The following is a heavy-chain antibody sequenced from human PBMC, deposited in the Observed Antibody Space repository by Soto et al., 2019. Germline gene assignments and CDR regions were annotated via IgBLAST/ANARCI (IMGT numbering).Heavy chain of an antibody. D-gene: IGHD3-3*01. V-gene: IGHV4-30-4*02. CDR1: GGSISSGDYY. CDR3: ASFVFGVLA. CDR2: IYYSGST. Sequence: PSDTLSLTCTVSGGSISSGDYYWSWIHQPPGKGMEWIGYIYYSGSTYYNPSLKSRVTISVDTSKNQFSLKLSSVSAAGTAVYYCASFVFGVLAWGQGTLVTVSS. J-gene: IGHJ4*02.